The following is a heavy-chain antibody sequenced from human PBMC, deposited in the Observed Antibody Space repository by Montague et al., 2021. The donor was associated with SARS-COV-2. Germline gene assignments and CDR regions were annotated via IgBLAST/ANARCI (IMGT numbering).Heavy chain of an antibody. V-gene: IGHV3-30-3*01. CDR2: ISYDGSNK. Sequence: SLRLSCAASGFTFSSYAMHWVRQAPGKGLEWVAVISYDGSNKYYADSVKGRFTISRDNSKNTLYLQMNSLRAEDAAVYYCARGTGISSGLFDYWEPGTLVIVSS. CDR3: ARGTGISSGLFDY. CDR1: GFTFSSYA. J-gene: IGHJ4*02. D-gene: IGHD6-19*01.